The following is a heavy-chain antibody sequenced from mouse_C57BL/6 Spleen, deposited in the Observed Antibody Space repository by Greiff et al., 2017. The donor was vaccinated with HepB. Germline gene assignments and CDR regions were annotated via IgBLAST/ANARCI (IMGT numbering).Heavy chain of an antibody. Sequence: QVQLQQPGAELVRPGSSVKLSCKASGYTFTSYWMHWVKQRPIQGLEWIGNIDPSDSETHYNQKFKDKATLTVDKSSSTAYMQLSSLTSEDSAVYYCARGGFITTVVNYYAMDYWGQGTSVTVSS. CDR3: ARGGFITTVVNYYAMDY. D-gene: IGHD1-1*01. V-gene: IGHV1-52*01. CDR2: IDPSDSET. J-gene: IGHJ4*01. CDR1: GYTFTSYW.